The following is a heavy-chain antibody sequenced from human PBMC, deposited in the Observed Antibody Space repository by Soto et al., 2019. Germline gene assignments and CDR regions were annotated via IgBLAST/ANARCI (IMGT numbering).Heavy chain of an antibody. CDR3: ARALPRVTIFGVVTTLDY. J-gene: IGHJ4*02. CDR2: MNPNSGNT. V-gene: IGHV1-8*01. Sequence: ASVKVSCKASGYTFTSYDINWVRQATGQGLEWMGWMNPNSGNTGYAQKFQGRVTMTRNTSMSTAYMELSSLRSEDTAVYYCARALPRVTIFGVVTTLDYWGQGTLVTVSS. CDR1: GYTFTSYD. D-gene: IGHD3-3*01.